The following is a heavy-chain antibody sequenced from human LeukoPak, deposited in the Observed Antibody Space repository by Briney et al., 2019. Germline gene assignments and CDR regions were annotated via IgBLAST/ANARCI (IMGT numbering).Heavy chain of an antibody. Sequence: GGSLRLSCAASGFTFSSYGMHWVRQAPGKGLEWVAVMSYDGSNKYYADSVKGRFTISRDNSKNTLYLQMNSLRAEDTAVYYCAKDQGYSYGYCFDYWGQGTLVTVSS. D-gene: IGHD5-18*01. CDR3: AKDQGYSYGYCFDY. CDR1: GFTFSSYG. CDR2: MSYDGSNK. J-gene: IGHJ4*02. V-gene: IGHV3-30*18.